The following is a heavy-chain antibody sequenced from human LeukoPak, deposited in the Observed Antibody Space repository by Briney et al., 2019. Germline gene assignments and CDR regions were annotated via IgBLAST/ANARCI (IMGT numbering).Heavy chain of an antibody. V-gene: IGHV1-18*01. Sequence: ASVKVSCKASGYTFTSYGISWVRQAPGQGLEWMGWISAYNGNTNYAQKLQGRVTMTTDTSTSTAYMELRSLRSDDTAVYYCARDLKKYYDSSGYYHDTFDYWGQGTLVTVSS. D-gene: IGHD3-22*01. CDR2: ISAYNGNT. CDR1: GYTFTSYG. CDR3: ARDLKKYYDSSGYYHDTFDY. J-gene: IGHJ4*02.